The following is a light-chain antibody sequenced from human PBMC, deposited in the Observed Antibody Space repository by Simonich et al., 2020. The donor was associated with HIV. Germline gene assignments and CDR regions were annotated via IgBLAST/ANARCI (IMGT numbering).Light chain of an antibody. V-gene: IGKV2-30*02. CDR2: KVS. CDR3: MQGTLPFT. CDR1: QSLVHSGGDTY. Sequence: DVVMTQSPLSLPVTLGQPASISCRSSQSLVHSGGDTYLHWFHQRPGQSPRRLIYKVSNRDSGVPDRLSGSGSGTDFTLKISRVEAEDVGVYYCMQGTLPFTFGPGTKVDIK. J-gene: IGKJ3*01.